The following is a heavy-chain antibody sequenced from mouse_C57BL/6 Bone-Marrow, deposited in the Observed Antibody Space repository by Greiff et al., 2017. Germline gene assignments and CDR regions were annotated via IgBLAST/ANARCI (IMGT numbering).Heavy chain of an antibody. CDR1: GYTFTSYG. D-gene: IGHD1-1*01. V-gene: IGHV1-81*01. Sequence: QVQLQQSGAELARPGASVKLSCKASGYTFTSYGISWVKQRTGQGLEWIGEIYPRSGNTYYNEKFKGKATLTADKSSSTAYMELRSLTSEDSAVYFCARSAYYYGSSPYYFDCWGQGTTLTVSS. J-gene: IGHJ2*01. CDR3: ARSAYYYGSSPYYFDC. CDR2: IYPRSGNT.